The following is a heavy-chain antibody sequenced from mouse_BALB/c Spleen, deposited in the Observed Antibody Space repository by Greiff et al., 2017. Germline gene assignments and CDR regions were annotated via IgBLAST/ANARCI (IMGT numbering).Heavy chain of an antibody. CDR3: ARDLITTGAWFAY. CDR2: ISYDGSN. V-gene: IGHV3-6*02. D-gene: IGHD1-1*01. Sequence: EVKLMESGPGLVKPSQSLSLTCSVTGYSITSGYYWNWIRQFPGNKLEWMGYISYDGSNNYNPSLKNRISITRDTSKNQFFLKLNSVTTEDTATYCCARDLITTGAWFAYWGQGTLVTVSA. CDR1: GYSITSGYY. J-gene: IGHJ3*01.